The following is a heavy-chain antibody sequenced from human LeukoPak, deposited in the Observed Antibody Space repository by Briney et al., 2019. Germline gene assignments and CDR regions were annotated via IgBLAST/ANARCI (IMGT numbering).Heavy chain of an antibody. CDR1: GYTFTVYY. V-gene: IGHV1-2*02. Sequence: ASVKVSCKASGYTFTVYYMHWVRQAPGQGLEWMGWINPNSGGTNYGQKFQGRVTITRDTSISTAYMELSRLRSDDTAVYYCARGDTAMVSPLDYWGQGTLVTVSS. D-gene: IGHD5-18*01. CDR2: INPNSGGT. CDR3: ARGDTAMVSPLDY. J-gene: IGHJ4*02.